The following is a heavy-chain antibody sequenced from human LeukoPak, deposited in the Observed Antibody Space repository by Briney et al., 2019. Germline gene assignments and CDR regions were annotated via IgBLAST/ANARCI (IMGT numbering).Heavy chain of an antibody. Sequence: SETLSLTCTVSSGSISSYYWSWIRQPPGMGLEWIGYIYYSGSSNYNPSFKSRVTMSVDTPKKQFSLTLTSVTAADTAVYYCSRESGAFSPFGYWGQGTLVTVSS. J-gene: IGHJ4*02. CDR1: SGSISSYY. D-gene: IGHD1-26*01. CDR3: SRESGAFSPFGY. V-gene: IGHV4-59*12. CDR2: IYYSGSS.